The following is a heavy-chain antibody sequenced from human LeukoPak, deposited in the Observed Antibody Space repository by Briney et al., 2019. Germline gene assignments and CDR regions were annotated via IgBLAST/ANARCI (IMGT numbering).Heavy chain of an antibody. J-gene: IGHJ4*02. V-gene: IGHV1-69*13. CDR2: IIPIFGTA. D-gene: IGHD2-2*01. CDR1: GGTFNSYA. Sequence: ASVKVSCKASGGTFNSYAISWVRQAPGQGLEWMGGIIPIFGTANYAQKFQGRVTITADESTSTAYMELSSLRSEDTAVYYCARGLYQLLWGFFDYWGQGTLVTVSS. CDR3: ARGLYQLLWGFFDY.